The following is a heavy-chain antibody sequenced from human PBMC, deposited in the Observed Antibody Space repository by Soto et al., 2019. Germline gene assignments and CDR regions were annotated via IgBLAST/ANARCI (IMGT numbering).Heavy chain of an antibody. D-gene: IGHD3-16*01. CDR3: ARDGGRRTEDGNWFDP. CDR1: GGSVSTYY. CDR2: IYDSGII. V-gene: IGHV4-59*02. J-gene: IGHJ5*02. Sequence: QVQLQESGPGLVKPSETLSLTCTVSGGSVSTYYWNWIRQPPGKGLEWIGHIYDSGIINYNPSLKSRVTISVDTSKKHFSLRLTSVTAADTAVYYCARDGGRRTEDGNWFDPWGQGTLVTVSS.